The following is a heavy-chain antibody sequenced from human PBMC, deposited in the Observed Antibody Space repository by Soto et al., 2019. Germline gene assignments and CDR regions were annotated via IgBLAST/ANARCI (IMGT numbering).Heavy chain of an antibody. Sequence: QLQLQESGPGLVKPSETLSLTCTVSGGSISSSSYYWGWIRQPPGKGLEWIGSLYYSGSTYYNPSLKSRVTLSVDTSKTQSSLKLSSVTAADTAVYYCVGSGYSPFDYWGQGTLVTVSS. CDR3: VGSGYSPFDY. V-gene: IGHV4-39*01. J-gene: IGHJ4*02. D-gene: IGHD3-22*01. CDR1: GGSISSSSYY. CDR2: LYYSGST.